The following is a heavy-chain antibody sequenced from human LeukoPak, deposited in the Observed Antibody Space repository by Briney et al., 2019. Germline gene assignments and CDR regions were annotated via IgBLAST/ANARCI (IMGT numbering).Heavy chain of an antibody. CDR2: ISAYNGNT. V-gene: IGHV1-18*01. CDR3: KSDDGTVNTADGFDY. CDR1: GYTFTSYG. Sequence: ASVKVSCKASGYTFTSYGISWVRQAPGQGLEWMGWISAYNGNTNYAQKLHGRVTMATNTSTNTAYKELTILGADDTAWYHWKSDDGTVNTADGFDYWGQGTLVTVSS. D-gene: IGHD4-11*01. J-gene: IGHJ4*02.